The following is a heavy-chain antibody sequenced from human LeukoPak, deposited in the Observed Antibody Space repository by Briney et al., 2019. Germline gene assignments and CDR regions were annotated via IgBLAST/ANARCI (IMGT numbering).Heavy chain of an antibody. V-gene: IGHV3-23*01. CDR3: AKSGYNRFGY. J-gene: IGHJ4*02. D-gene: IGHD5-24*01. Sequence: PGGSLRLSCAASEFSVGSNYMTWVRQAPGKGLEWVSNISGSGSGGSTYYADSVKGRFTISRDNSKNTLYLQMNSLRAEDTAVYYCAKSGYNRFGYWGQGTLVTVSS. CDR2: ISGSGSGGST. CDR1: EFSVGSNY.